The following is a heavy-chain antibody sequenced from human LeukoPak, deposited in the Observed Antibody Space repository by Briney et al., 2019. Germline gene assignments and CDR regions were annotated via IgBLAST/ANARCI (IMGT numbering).Heavy chain of an antibody. V-gene: IGHV4-59*01. J-gene: IGHJ6*02. Sequence: SETLSLTCNVSGGSISSYYWSWIRQPPGKGLEWIAYIYYSGSTDYNPSLESRVTISVDTSKTQFSLKLSSVTAADTAVYYCARADGYYYGMDVWGQGTTVTVSS. CDR3: ARADGYYYGMDV. CDR2: IYYSGST. D-gene: IGHD5-24*01. CDR1: GGSISSYY.